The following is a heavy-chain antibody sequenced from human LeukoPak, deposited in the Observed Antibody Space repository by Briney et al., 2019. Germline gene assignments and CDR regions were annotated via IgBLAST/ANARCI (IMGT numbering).Heavy chain of an antibody. CDR2: INAGNGNT. V-gene: IGHV1-3*01. Sequence: GASVKVSCKDSGYTFTNYAMHWVRQAPGQRPEWMGWINAGNGNTEYSQKFQDRVTITRDISASTAYMELSSLTSEDTAVYYCARGSYYYGSGSFMGSDYWGQGTLVTVSS. CDR1: GYTFTNYA. D-gene: IGHD3-10*01. J-gene: IGHJ4*02. CDR3: ARGSYYYGSGSFMGSDY.